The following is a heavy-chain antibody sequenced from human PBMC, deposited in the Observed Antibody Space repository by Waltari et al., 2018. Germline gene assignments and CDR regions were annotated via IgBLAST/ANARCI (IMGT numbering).Heavy chain of an antibody. CDR1: GGSFTTNY. J-gene: IGHJ4*02. Sequence: QVQLTQWGAGLLKISETLSLTCEVSGGSFTTNYWSWIRQSPGKGLEWMGEIYHTGSHNYNPSLQNRVTISVDRSKSLFSLEVTSITAADAAIYYCARVKSGFDSWGQGTVVTVSS. CDR3: ARVKSGFDS. CDR2: IYHTGSH. V-gene: IGHV4-34*01.